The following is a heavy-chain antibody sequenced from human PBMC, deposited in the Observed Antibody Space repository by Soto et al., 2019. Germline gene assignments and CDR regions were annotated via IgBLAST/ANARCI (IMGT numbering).Heavy chain of an antibody. CDR1: GGSISSSSYY. CDR3: ARVGFYVMDV. Sequence: SETLSLTCTVSGGSISSSSYYWGWIRQPPGKGLEWIGSIYYSGSTYYNPSLKSRVTISVDTSKNQFSLKLSSVTAADTAVYYCARVGFYVMDVWGKGTTVTVSS. CDR2: IYYSGST. D-gene: IGHD1-26*01. J-gene: IGHJ6*04. V-gene: IGHV4-39*01.